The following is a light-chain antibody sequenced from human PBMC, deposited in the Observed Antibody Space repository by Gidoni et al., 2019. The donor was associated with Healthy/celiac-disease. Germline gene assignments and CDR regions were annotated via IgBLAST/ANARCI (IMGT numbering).Light chain of an antibody. V-gene: IGKV1-39*01. J-gene: IGKJ2*01. Sequence: DIQRTQPPSSLSASVGDRDTITCRASQSISSYLNWYQQKPGKAPKLLIYAASSLQSGVPSRFSGSGSGTDFTLTISSLQPEDFATYYCQQSYSTPPMYTFGQGTKLEIK. CDR3: QQSYSTPPMYT. CDR2: AAS. CDR1: QSISSY.